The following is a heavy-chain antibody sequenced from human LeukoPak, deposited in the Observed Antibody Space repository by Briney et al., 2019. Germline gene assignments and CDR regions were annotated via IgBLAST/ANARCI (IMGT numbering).Heavy chain of an antibody. J-gene: IGHJ4*02. CDR1: DGSISSTDYY. CDR2: VHYSGRT. V-gene: IGHV4-39*01. Sequence: PSETLSLTCTVSDGSISSTDYYWGWIRQPPGKGLEWIGSVHYSGRTSYNPSLKRRVTISVDTSKNQFSLNLSSLTAADTALYYCARHTRTCYFGPGSYFDYWGQGTLGTVSS. CDR3: ARHTRTCYFGPGSYFDY. D-gene: IGHD3-10*01.